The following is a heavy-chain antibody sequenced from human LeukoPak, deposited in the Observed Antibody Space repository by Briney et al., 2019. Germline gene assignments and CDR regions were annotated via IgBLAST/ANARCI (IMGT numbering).Heavy chain of an antibody. CDR3: AREVGGYCSSTSCYSLDY. D-gene: IGHD2-2*01. V-gene: IGHV4-34*01. Sequence: SETLSLTCAVYGGSFGGYYWSWIRQPPGKGLEWIGEINHSGSTNYNPSLKSRVTISVDTSKNQFSLKLSSVTAADTAVYYCAREVGGYCSSTSCYSLDYWGQGTLVTVSS. CDR1: GGSFGGYY. CDR2: INHSGST. J-gene: IGHJ4*02.